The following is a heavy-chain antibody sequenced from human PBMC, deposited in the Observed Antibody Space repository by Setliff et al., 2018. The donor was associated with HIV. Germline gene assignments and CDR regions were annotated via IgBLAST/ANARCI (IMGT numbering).Heavy chain of an antibody. CDR3: TSWGVPRDGFDI. J-gene: IGHJ3*02. V-gene: IGHV3-11*04. D-gene: IGHD3-16*01. CDR1: GISFNDYY. Sequence: PGGSLRLSCAASGISFNDYYMYWIRQAPGKGLEWVSCISGSSNTIHYADSVKGRFTISRDNAKKSLYLEMNNLRGEDTAVYYCTSWGVPRDGFDIWGHGTKVTVSS. CDR2: ISGSSNTI.